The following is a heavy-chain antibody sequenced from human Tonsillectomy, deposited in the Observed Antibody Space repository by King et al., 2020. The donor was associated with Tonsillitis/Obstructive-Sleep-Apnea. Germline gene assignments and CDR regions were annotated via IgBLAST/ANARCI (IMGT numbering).Heavy chain of an antibody. CDR2: IYYSGST. CDR1: GGSISSSSYY. J-gene: IGHJ6*03. Sequence: LQLQESGPGLVKPSETLSLTCTVSGGSISSSSYYWGWIRQPPGKGLEWIGSIYYSGSTYYNPSLKSRVTISVDTSKNQFSLKLSSVTAADTAVYDCAKSYCSSTSCPLPYYYMDVWGKGTTVTVSS. V-gene: IGHV4-39*01. D-gene: IGHD2-2*01. CDR3: AKSYCSSTSCPLPYYYMDV.